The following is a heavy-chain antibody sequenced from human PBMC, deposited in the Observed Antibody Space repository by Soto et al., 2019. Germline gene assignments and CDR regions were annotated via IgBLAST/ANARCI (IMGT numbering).Heavy chain of an antibody. CDR2: ISGSGGST. J-gene: IGHJ4*02. CDR1: GFSFSSYA. Sequence: EVQLLESGGGLVQPGGSLRLSCAASGFSFSSYAMSWVRQAPGKGLEWVSAISGSGGSTYYVDSVKGRFTISRDNSKNTLYLQMNSLRAEDTAVYYCAKEGEYSSGWNNFDYWGQGTLVTVSS. D-gene: IGHD6-19*01. V-gene: IGHV3-23*01. CDR3: AKEGEYSSGWNNFDY.